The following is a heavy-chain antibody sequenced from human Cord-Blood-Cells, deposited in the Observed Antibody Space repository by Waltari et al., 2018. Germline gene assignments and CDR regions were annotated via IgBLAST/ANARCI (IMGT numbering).Heavy chain of an antibody. CDR2: VSWDGGST. CDR3: AKGRYYDFWSGYFDY. CDR1: GLTFVVLA. V-gene: IGHV3-43D*04. D-gene: IGHD3-3*01. Sequence: EVQLVESGGVVVQPGGSLCLSCAASGLTFVVLAMHWFRQAPGKVLEWVSLVSWDGGSTYYADSVKGRFTISRDNSKNSLYLQMNSLRAEDTALYYCAKGRYYDFWSGYFDYWGQGTLVTVSS. J-gene: IGHJ4*02.